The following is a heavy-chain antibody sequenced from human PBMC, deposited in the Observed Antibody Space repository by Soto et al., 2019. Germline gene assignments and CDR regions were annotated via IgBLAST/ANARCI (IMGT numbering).Heavy chain of an antibody. V-gene: IGHV4-31*03. D-gene: IGHD3-3*01. CDR2: SYYTGSS. Sequence: SETLSLTCTVSGGSISSGGYYWSWIRQHPGKGLEWVGYSYYTGSSYYNPSLKSRVTISVDASKNQLSLKLSSVTAAATAVYYCARERGDYDFWSGYSHRRYFDYWCQGTLVTVSS. CDR3: ARERGDYDFWSGYSHRRYFDY. J-gene: IGHJ4*02. CDR1: GGSISSGGYY.